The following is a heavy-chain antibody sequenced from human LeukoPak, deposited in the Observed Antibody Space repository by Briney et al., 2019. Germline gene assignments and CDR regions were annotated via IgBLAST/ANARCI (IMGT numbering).Heavy chain of an antibody. CDR3: ARAPDTAMVPHYYYYYGMDV. D-gene: IGHD5-18*01. CDR1: GFTFSSYW. J-gene: IGHJ6*02. CDR2: INSDGSST. Sequence: GGSLRLSCAASGFTFSSYWMHWVRQAPGKGLVWVSRINSDGSSTSYADSVKGRFTISRDNAKNTLYLQMNSLRAEDTAVYYCARAPDTAMVPHYYYYYGMDVWGQGTTVTVSS. V-gene: IGHV3-74*01.